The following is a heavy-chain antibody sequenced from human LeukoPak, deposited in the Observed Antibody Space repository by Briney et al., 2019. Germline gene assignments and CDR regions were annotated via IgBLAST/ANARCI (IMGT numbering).Heavy chain of an antibody. D-gene: IGHD3-3*01. CDR1: GGSFSGYC. CDR2: INHSGST. CDR3: ARGRSLTIFGVVIIHDWFDP. Sequence: SETLSLTCAVYGGSFSGYCWSWIRQPPGKGLEWIGKINHSGSTNYNPSLKSRVTISVDTSKNQFSLKLSSVTAADTAVYYCARGRSLTIFGVVIIHDWFDPWGQGTLVTVSS. J-gene: IGHJ5*02. V-gene: IGHV4-34*01.